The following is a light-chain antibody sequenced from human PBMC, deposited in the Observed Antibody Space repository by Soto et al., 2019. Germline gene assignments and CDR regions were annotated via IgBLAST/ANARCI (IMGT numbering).Light chain of an antibody. CDR3: QQCYGSPRT. CDR2: AAS. Sequence: DIQMTQCPSTLSASVGDRVTITCRASQSISTYLNWYQQKLGKAPTLLIYAASSLQSGVPSRFRGGGSGTDFTLTISSLQPEDFATYFCQQCYGSPRTFGQGTKVDIK. V-gene: IGKV1-39*01. J-gene: IGKJ1*01. CDR1: QSISTY.